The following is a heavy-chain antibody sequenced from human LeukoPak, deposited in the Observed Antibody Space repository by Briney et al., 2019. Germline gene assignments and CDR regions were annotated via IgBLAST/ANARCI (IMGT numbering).Heavy chain of an antibody. CDR1: GGTFSSYA. J-gene: IGHJ4*02. CDR3: ARDGPLGPLAFDY. Sequence: SVKVSCKASGGTFSSYAISWVRQAPGQGLEWMGRIIPILGIANYAQKFQGRVTITADKTTSTAYMELTSLRSDDTAVYYCARDGPLGPLAFDYWGQGSLVIVSS. V-gene: IGHV1-69*04. D-gene: IGHD1-26*01. CDR2: IIPILGIA.